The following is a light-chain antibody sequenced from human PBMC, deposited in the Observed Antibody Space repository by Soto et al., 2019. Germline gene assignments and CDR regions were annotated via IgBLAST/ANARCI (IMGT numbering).Light chain of an antibody. J-gene: IGKJ1*01. CDR1: QSVISN. CDR3: QQYNNWPPWT. Sequence: EIVMTQSPATLSVSPGERATLSCRASQSVISNVAWYQQKPGQAPRLLIYGASTRATGIPARFSGSGSGTEFTLTISSLQSEDFAVYYCQQYNNWPPWTFGQGTKVEIK. V-gene: IGKV3-15*01. CDR2: GAS.